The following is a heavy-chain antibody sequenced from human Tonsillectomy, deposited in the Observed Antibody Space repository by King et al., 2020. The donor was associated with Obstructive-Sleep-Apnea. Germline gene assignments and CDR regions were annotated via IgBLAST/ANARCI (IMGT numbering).Heavy chain of an antibody. CDR2: IDDTGRT. V-gene: IGHV4-61*01. CDR3: ARYTPLHLDYFDY. Sequence: QLQESGPGLVKPSETLSLTCFVSGGSVSSGTSYWSWIRQPPGKGLEWIGYIDDTGRTKYNPSLKSRVTISVDTSDKQFSLKLSSVTAADTAVYYCARYTPLHLDYFDYWGQGTLVTVSS. CDR1: GGSVSSGTSY. D-gene: IGHD2-15*01. J-gene: IGHJ4*02.